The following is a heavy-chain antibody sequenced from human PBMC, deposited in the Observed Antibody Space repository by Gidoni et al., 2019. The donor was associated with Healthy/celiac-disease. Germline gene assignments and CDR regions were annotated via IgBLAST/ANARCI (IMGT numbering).Heavy chain of an antibody. J-gene: IGHJ5*02. CDR2: IYYSGST. V-gene: IGHV4-59*01. CDR1: GGSISSYY. D-gene: IGHD7-27*01. CDR3: ARDHLLGGWFDP. Sequence: QVQLQESGPGLVKPSETLSRTCTVSGGSISSYYWSWIRQPPGKGLEWIGYIYYSGSTNYNPSLKSRVTISVDTSKNQFSLKLSSVTAADTAVYYCARDHLLGGWFDPWGQGTLVTVSS.